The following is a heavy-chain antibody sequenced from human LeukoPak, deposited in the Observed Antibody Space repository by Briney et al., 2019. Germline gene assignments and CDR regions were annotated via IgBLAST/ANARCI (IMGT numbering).Heavy chain of an antibody. CDR2: ISAYNGNT. CDR3: ARFLVGATYNDAFDI. V-gene: IGHV1-18*04. Sequence: ASVKVSCKASGYTFTGYYMHWVRQAPGQGLEWMGWISAYNGNTNYAQKLQGRVTMTTDTSTSTAYMELRSLRSDDTAVYYCARFLVGATYNDAFDIWGQGTMVTVSS. D-gene: IGHD1-26*01. CDR1: GYTFTGYY. J-gene: IGHJ3*02.